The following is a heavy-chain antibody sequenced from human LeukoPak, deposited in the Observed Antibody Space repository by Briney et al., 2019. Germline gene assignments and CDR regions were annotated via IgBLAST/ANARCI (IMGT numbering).Heavy chain of an antibody. CDR2: ISYDGSNK. CDR3: AKPDRDDYYFDY. V-gene: IGHV3-30*18. CDR1: GFTFSSYG. Sequence: GGSLRLSCAASGFTFSSYGMHWVRQAPGKGLEWVGVISYDGSNKYYADSVKGRFTISRDNSKNTLYLQMNSLRAEDTAVYYCAKPDRDDYYFDYWGQGTLVTVSS. D-gene: IGHD1-14*01. J-gene: IGHJ4*02.